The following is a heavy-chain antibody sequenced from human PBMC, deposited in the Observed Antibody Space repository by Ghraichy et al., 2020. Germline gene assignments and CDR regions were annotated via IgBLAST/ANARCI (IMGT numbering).Heavy chain of an antibody. CDR2: IKREGRQK. CDR1: GFTCSRHW. V-gene: IGHV3-7*03. J-gene: IGHJ4*02. CDR3: ARDSGDWTLDY. D-gene: IGHD2-21*02. Sequence: GGSLRLSWVGSGFTCSRHWTSWGRQVPWKGLEWAANIKREGRQKYYVGSLKGRFTIARGNAKNSLYLQMSCLRAGDTAVYCCARDSGDWTLDYWGQGTLVTVSS.